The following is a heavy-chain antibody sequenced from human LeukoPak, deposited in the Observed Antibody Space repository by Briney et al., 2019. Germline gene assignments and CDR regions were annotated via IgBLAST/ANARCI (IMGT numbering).Heavy chain of an antibody. CDR1: GGTFSSYA. D-gene: IGHD2-2*01. Sequence: ASVKVSCKASGGTFSSYAISWVRQAPGQGLEWMGRIIPIFGTANYAQNLQGRVTMTTDTSTSTAYMVLRSLRSDDTAVYYCARSGYCTATSCYEGWFDPWGQGTLVTVSS. V-gene: IGHV1-69*05. CDR2: IIPIFGTA. J-gene: IGHJ5*02. CDR3: ARSGYCTATSCYEGWFDP.